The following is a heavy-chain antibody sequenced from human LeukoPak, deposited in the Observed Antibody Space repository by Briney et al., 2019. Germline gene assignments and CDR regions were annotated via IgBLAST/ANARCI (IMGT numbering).Heavy chain of an antibody. Sequence: SETLSLTCTVSGXSLSNYYGNWIRQPAGEGLEWIDRFYTSGRPNFNTSRKSRVTKPVDPSQNQFTLNLSSVTAADAAGYYCAGEARLAEAAEVSFYYGMDVWGQGTTVTVSS. D-gene: IGHD6-13*01. V-gene: IGHV4-4*07. J-gene: IGHJ6*02. CDR1: GXSLSNYY. CDR3: AGEARLAEAAEVSFYYGMDV. CDR2: FYTSGRP.